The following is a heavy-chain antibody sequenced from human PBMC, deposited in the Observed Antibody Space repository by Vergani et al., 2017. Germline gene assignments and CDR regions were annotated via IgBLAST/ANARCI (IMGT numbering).Heavy chain of an antibody. Sequence: QVQLQESGPGLVKPSETLSLTCTVSGGSISSSSYYWGWIRQPPGKGLEWIGSIYYSGSTNYNPSLKSRVTISVDTSKNQFSLKLSSVTAADTAVYYCARAEVLWFGEQSMFDPWGQGTLVTVSS. CDR2: IYYSGST. V-gene: IGHV4-39*07. CDR1: GGSISSSSYY. J-gene: IGHJ5*02. D-gene: IGHD3-10*01. CDR3: ARAEVLWFGEQSMFDP.